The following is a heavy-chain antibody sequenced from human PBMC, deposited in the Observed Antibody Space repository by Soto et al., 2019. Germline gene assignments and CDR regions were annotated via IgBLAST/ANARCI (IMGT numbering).Heavy chain of an antibody. D-gene: IGHD1-1*01. Sequence: QVQLLQSGAEVKKPGASVKVSCKVSGHTLTELSMHWVRQAPGRGLEWMGGFDPEDGETISAQKFQGRVTMTEDTSTDSPYMEWTSLRSEDTAVYYCAAGGTRWLLSPFDYWGQGTLVTISS. CDR3: AAGGTRWLLSPFDY. V-gene: IGHV1-24*01. CDR1: GHTLTELS. CDR2: FDPEDGET. J-gene: IGHJ4*02.